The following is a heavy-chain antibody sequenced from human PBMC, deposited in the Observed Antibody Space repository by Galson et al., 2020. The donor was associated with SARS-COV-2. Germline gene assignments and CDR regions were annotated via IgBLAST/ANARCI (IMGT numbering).Heavy chain of an antibody. V-gene: IGHV3-48*02. CDR3: ARDHHDSSGYYYYGMDV. CDR1: GFTLSSYS. J-gene: IGHJ6*02. D-gene: IGHD3-22*01. Sequence: GGSLRLSCAASGFTLSSYSINWVRQAPGKGLEWVAYISRSTSNIYYGDSVKGRFTISRDNGKNSLYLQMNSLRDEDTAIYYCARDHHDSSGYYYYGMDVWGQGTTVTVSS. CDR2: ISRSTSNI.